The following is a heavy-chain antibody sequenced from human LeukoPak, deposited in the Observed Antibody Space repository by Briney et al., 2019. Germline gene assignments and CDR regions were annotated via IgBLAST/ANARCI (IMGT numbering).Heavy chain of an antibody. V-gene: IGHV1-8*01. J-gene: IGHJ5*02. D-gene: IGHD3-22*01. CDR1: GYTFTSYD. CDR3: ARGMAGWDSSGYLLRSNWFDP. Sequence: ASVKVSCKASGYTFTSYDINWLRQATGQGLEWMGWMNPNSGNTGYAQKFQGRVTMTRNTSISTAYMELSSLRSEDTAVYYCARGMAGWDSSGYLLRSNWFDPWGQGTLVTVSS. CDR2: MNPNSGNT.